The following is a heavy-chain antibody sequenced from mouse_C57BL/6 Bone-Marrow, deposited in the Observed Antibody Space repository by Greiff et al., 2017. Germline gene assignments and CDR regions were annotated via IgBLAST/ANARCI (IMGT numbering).Heavy chain of an antibody. CDR2: IDPENGDT. CDR1: GFNIKDDY. J-gene: IGHJ2*01. Sequence: VQLKESGAELVRPGASVKLSCTASGFNIKDDYMHWVKQRPEQGLEWIGWIDPENGDTEYASKFQGKATITADTASNTAYLQLSSLTSEDTAVYYCTNYYGSRYYFDYWGQGTTLTVSS. V-gene: IGHV14-4*01. CDR3: TNYYGSRYYFDY. D-gene: IGHD1-1*01.